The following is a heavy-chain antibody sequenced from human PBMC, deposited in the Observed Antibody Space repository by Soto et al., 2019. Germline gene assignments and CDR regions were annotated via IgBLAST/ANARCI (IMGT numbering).Heavy chain of an antibody. CDR1: GFTFSDYA. CDR3: AKGGRQWLVTSDFNY. J-gene: IGHJ4*02. D-gene: IGHD6-19*01. V-gene: IGHV3-30*18. Sequence: VQLVESGGGVVQPGRSLRLSCAASGFTFSDYAMHWVRQAPGKGLEWVAVVSHDGRKTHYADSVKGRVTISRDSSKNTVSLEMTSLRAEDTAVYYCAKGGRQWLVTSDFNYWGQGALVTVSS. CDR2: VSHDGRKT.